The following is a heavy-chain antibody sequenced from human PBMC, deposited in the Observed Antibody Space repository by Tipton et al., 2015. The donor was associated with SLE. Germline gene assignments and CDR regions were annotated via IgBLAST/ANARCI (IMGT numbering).Heavy chain of an antibody. CDR1: GVSISSYY. J-gene: IGHJ3*01. CDR2: IYYSGST. D-gene: IGHD5-24*01. V-gene: IGHV4-59*08. CDR3: GRARVGMGYVFDV. Sequence: LRLSCTVSGVSISSYYWSWIRQPPGKGLEWIGYIYYSGSTNYNPSLKSRVTLSVDTSKNQFSLKLSSVTAADTALYYCGRARVGMGYVFDVWGQGTMVTVSS.